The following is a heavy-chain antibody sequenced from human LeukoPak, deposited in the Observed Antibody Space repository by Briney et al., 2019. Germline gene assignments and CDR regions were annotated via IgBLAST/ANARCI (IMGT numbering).Heavy chain of an antibody. CDR2: ISSSSSTI. CDR3: ARRPFYGGNFDAFDI. V-gene: IGHV3-48*04. J-gene: IGHJ3*02. D-gene: IGHD4-23*01. Sequence: GGSLTLACAVSGFTFSSYSMNWVRQAPGKGMEWVSYISSSSSTIYYADSVKGRFTISRDNAKNSLYLQMNSLRAEDTAVYYCARRPFYGGNFDAFDIWGQGTMVTVFS. CDR1: GFTFSSYS.